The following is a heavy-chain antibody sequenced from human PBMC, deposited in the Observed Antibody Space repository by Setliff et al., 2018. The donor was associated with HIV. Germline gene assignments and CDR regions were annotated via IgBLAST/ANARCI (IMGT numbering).Heavy chain of an antibody. Sequence: PSETLSLTCIVSGGSISGHYWSWIRQPPGKGLEWIGSIYYSGSTNYNPSLKGRVTISVDTSKNQFSLKLNSVTAADTAVYFCARSGLAAASDYWGQGMLVTVSS. J-gene: IGHJ4*02. V-gene: IGHV4-59*11. CDR2: IYYSGST. D-gene: IGHD6-13*01. CDR3: ARSGLAAASDY. CDR1: GGSISGHY.